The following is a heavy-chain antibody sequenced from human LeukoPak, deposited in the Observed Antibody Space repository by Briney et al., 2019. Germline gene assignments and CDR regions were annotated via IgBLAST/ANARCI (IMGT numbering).Heavy chain of an antibody. V-gene: IGHV4-34*01. CDR2: INHSGST. CDR1: GGSFSGYY. D-gene: IGHD2/OR15-2a*01. J-gene: IGHJ4*02. Sequence: SETLSLTCAVYGGSFSGYYWSWIRQPPGKGLEWIGEINHSGSTNYNPSLKSRVTISVDTSKNQFSLKLSSVTAADTAVYYCACSTSVYQLDYWGQGTLVTVSS. CDR3: ACSTSVYQLDY.